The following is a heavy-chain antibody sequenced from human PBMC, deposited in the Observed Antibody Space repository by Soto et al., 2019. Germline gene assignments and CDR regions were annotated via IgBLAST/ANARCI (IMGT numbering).Heavy chain of an antibody. CDR2: FYDLDGT. CDR1: GLTVSGKKY. CDR3: ATWHLQEHAYDV. D-gene: IGHD4-4*01. J-gene: IGHJ3*01. Sequence: DVQLVESGGGLIQPGGSLRLSCAVSGLTVSGKKYVAWVRQAPGKGLEWVSGFYDLDGTYYADSLKGRFTTSGDSSRTIVYLQMNDLRPEDTALYYCATWHLQEHAYDVRGQGTTVTVSS. V-gene: IGHV3-53*01.